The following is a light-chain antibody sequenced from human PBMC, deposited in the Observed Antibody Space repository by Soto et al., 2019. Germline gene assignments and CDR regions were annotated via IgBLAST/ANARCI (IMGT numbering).Light chain of an antibody. J-gene: IGKJ1*01. CDR2: DAS. CDR1: QSLSSSQ. V-gene: IGKV3-20*01. CDR3: QQYGSSPRT. Sequence: EIVLTQSPGTLSLSPGERATLSCRASQSLSSSQLAWYQQKPGQAPRLLIHDASSRATGISDRFTGSGSGTDFTLTITTLEPEDFAVDYCQQYGSSPRTFGLGTKVES.